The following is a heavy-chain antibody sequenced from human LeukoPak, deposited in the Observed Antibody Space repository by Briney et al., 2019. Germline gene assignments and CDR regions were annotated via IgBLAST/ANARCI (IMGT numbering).Heavy chain of an antibody. J-gene: IGHJ4*02. CDR3: ARRPLPQPYIDY. V-gene: IGHV4-39*01. CDR1: GGSISSSTYY. CDR2: IYYSGST. D-gene: IGHD1-14*01. Sequence: SSETQSLTCTVSGGSISSSTYYWGWIRQPPGKGLEWIGSIYYSGSTYYNPSLNSRVTISVDTSKNQFSLKLSSVTAADTAVYYCARRPLPQPYIDYWGQGTLVTVSS.